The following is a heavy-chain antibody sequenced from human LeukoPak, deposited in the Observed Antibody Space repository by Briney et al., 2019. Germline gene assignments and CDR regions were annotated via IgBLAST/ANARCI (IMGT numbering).Heavy chain of an antibody. CDR2: INHSGST. J-gene: IGHJ4*02. CDR3: AKEKNSYSSSSGQGY. D-gene: IGHD6-6*01. V-gene: IGHV4-34*01. Sequence: SETLSLTCAVYGGSFSGYYWSWIRQPPGKGLEWIGEINHSGSTNYNPSLKSRVTISVDTSKNQFSLKLSSVTAADTAVYYCAKEKNSYSSSSGQGYWGQGTLVTVSS. CDR1: GGSFSGYY.